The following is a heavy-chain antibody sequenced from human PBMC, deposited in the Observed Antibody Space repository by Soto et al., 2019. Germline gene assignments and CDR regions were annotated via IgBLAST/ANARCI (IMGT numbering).Heavy chain of an antibody. CDR3: ARSTYYDFWSGYYSRPYGMDV. V-gene: IGHV4-34*01. CDR2: INHSGST. D-gene: IGHD3-3*01. J-gene: IGHJ6*02. Sequence: SETLSLTCAVYGGSFSGYYWSWIRQPPGKGLEWIGEINHSGSTNYNPSLKSRVTISVDTSKNQFSLKLSSVTAADTAVYYCARSTYYDFWSGYYSRPYGMDVWGQGTTVTVSS. CDR1: GGSFSGYY.